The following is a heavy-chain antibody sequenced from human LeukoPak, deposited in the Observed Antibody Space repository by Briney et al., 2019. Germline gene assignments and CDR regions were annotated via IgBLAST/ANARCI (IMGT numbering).Heavy chain of an antibody. V-gene: IGHV3-11*01. CDR1: GFSFSDYY. D-gene: IGHD3-22*01. CDR3: SRSIGYYYTMDV. CDR2: IRGSGRDL. Sequence: KPGRSRRLSCVACGFSFSDYYMSWISQAPGRGLEWISYIRGSGRDLYYADSVKGRFTISRDNANNSWYLQMNSLRAEDTAVYYCSRSIGYYYTMDVWGQGTTVTVSS. J-gene: IGHJ6*02.